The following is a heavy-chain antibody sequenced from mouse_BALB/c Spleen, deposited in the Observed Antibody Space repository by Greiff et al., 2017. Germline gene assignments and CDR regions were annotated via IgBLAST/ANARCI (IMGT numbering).Heavy chain of an antibody. CDR2: IYPGSGST. J-gene: IGHJ3*01. D-gene: IGHD1-1*01. Sequence: LQQPGSELVRPGASVKLSCKASGYTFTSYWMHWVKQRPGQGLEWIGNIYPGSGSTNYDEKFKSKATLTVDTSSSTAYMQLSSLTSEDSAVYYCTRRGAHYYGSSWFAYWGQGTLVTVSA. V-gene: IGHV1S22*01. CDR3: TRRGAHYYGSSWFAY. CDR1: GYTFTSYW.